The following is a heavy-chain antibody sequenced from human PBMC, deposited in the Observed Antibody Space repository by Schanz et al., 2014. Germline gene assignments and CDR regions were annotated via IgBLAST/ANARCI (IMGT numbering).Heavy chain of an antibody. CDR3: ARDRQQLVGRIGYYYGMDV. CDR2: ISYDGSHK. V-gene: IGHV3-30*04. Sequence: VHLVESGGGVVQPGRSLRLSCAASGYIFRMYAVHWVRQAPGKGLEWVAVISYDGSHKDYADSVKGRFTISRDNSKNTLYLQMNSLRAEDTAVYYCARDRQQLVGRIGYYYGMDVWGQGTTVTVSS. J-gene: IGHJ6*02. CDR1: GYIFRMYA. D-gene: IGHD6-13*01.